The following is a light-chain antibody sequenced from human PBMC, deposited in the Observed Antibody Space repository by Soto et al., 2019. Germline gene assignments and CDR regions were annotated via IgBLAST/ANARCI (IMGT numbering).Light chain of an antibody. CDR3: QQRSNWPPIT. V-gene: IGKV3D-20*02. CDR2: GAS. J-gene: IGKJ5*01. Sequence: EIVLTQSPGTLSLSPGERATLSCRASQSVPRSYLAWYQQKPGQAPRLLINGASSRATGIPDRFSGSGSGTDFTLTISSLEPEDFAVYYCQQRSNWPPITFGQGTRLEIK. CDR1: QSVPRSY.